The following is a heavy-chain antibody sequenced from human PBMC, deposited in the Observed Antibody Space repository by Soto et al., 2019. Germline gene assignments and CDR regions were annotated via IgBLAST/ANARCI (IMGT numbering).Heavy chain of an antibody. D-gene: IGHD2-2*01. J-gene: IGHJ6*02. V-gene: IGHV1-2*04. CDR2: INPNSGGT. CDR3: ARGGGIVVVPAAMLNYYYGMDV. CDR1: GYTFTGYY. Sequence: ASVKVSCKASGYTFTGYYMHWVRQAPGQGLEWMGWINPNSGGTNYAQKFQGWVTMTRDTSISTAYMELSRLRSDDTVVYYCARGGGIVVVPAAMLNYYYGMDVWGQGTTVTVSS.